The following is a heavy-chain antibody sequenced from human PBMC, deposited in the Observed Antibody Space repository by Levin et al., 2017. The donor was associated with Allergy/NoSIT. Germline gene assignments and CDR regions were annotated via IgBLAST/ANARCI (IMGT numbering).Heavy chain of an antibody. J-gene: IGHJ4*02. CDR3: ARGRRAYYFEY. V-gene: IGHV3-53*01. CDR1: GFIVSSNY. Sequence: GESLKISCAASGFIVSSNYMNWVRQAPGKGLEWVSVIYSGGSTYYADSVKGRFTISRDNSKNTLYLQMNSLRAEDTAVYYCARGRRAYYFEYWGQGTLVTVSS. CDR2: IYSGGST.